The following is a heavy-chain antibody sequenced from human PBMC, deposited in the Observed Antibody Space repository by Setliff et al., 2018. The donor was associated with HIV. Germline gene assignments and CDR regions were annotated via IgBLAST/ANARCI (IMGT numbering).Heavy chain of an antibody. CDR1: GGSFSNYY. V-gene: IGHV4-34*01. CDR2: INHSGST. Sequence: PSETLSLTCAVYGGSFSNYYWSWIRQPPGKGLEWIGEINHSGSTNYNPSLKSRVTISVDTSKNQFSLKLSPVTAADTAVYYCARRGSGFFHYYYYMDVWGKGTTVTVSS. CDR3: ARRGSGFFHYYYYMDV. J-gene: IGHJ6*03. D-gene: IGHD3-10*01.